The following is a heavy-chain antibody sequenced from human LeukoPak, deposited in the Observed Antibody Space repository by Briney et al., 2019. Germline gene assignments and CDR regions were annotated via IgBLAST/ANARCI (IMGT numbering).Heavy chain of an antibody. Sequence: PSQTLSLTCTVSGGSISSGSYYWSWIRQPAGTGLEWIGRIYTSGSTNYNPSLKSRVTISVDTSKNQFSLNLSSVTAADTAVYYCARHDYGDYNDYWGQGTLVTVSS. CDR3: ARHDYGDYNDY. D-gene: IGHD4-17*01. J-gene: IGHJ4*02. CDR1: GGSISSGSYY. CDR2: IYTSGST. V-gene: IGHV4-61*02.